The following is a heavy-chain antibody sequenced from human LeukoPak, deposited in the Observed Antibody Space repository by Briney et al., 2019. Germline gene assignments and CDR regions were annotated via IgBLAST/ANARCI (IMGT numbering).Heavy chain of an antibody. J-gene: IGHJ6*03. Sequence: GGSLRLSCAASGFTVSSNYMSWVRQAPGKGLEWVSVIYSGGSTYYADSVKGRFTISRDNSKNTLYLQMNSLRAEDMAVYYCARALYSSSFYYYYYMDVWGKGTTVTVSS. CDR2: IYSGGST. CDR1: GFTVSSNY. D-gene: IGHD6-13*01. CDR3: ARALYSSSFYYYYYMDV. V-gene: IGHV3-53*01.